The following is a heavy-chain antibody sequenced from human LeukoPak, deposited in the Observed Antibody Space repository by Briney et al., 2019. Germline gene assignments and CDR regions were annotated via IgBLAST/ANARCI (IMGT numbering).Heavy chain of an antibody. CDR1: GGSISSGDYY. J-gene: IGHJ4*02. CDR3: AGSSGWYVDY. CDR2: IYSSGST. V-gene: IGHV4-30-4*08. Sequence: SETLSLTCTVSGGSISSGDYYWSWIRQPPGKGLEWIWYIYSSGSTYYNPSLKSRVTISVDTSKIQFSLKLSSVTAADTAVYYCAGSSGWYVDYWGQGTLVTVSS. D-gene: IGHD6-19*01.